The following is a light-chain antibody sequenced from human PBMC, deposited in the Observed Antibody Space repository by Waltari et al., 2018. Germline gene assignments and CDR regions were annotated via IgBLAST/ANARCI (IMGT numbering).Light chain of an antibody. Sequence: DIVMTQSPDSLAVSLGERAPINCKPSQSVLYSSDNRNYLAWYQQKPGQPPNLLIYWASTRESGVPDRFSGSGSGTDFTLTISSLQAEDVAVYYCQQYYITPLSFGGGTKVEIK. J-gene: IGKJ4*01. V-gene: IGKV4-1*01. CDR1: QSVLYSSDNRNY. CDR3: QQYYITPLS. CDR2: WAS.